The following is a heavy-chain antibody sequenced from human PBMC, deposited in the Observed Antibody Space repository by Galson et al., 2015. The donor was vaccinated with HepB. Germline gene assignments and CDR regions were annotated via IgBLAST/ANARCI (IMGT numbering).Heavy chain of an antibody. CDR1: GFTFSSYG. Sequence: SLRLSCAASGFTFSSYGMHWVRQAPGKGLEWVAVISYDGSNKYYADSVKGRFTISRDNSKNTLYLQMNSLRAEDTAVYYCAKDGGSGSGISQSVWGQGTLVTVSS. V-gene: IGHV3-30*18. D-gene: IGHD3-10*01. CDR2: ISYDGSNK. J-gene: IGHJ4*02. CDR3: AKDGGSGSGISQSV.